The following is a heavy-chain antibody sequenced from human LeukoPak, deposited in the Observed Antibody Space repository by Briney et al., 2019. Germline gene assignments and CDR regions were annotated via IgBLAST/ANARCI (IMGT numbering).Heavy chain of an antibody. D-gene: IGHD3-3*01. CDR1: GGSFSGYY. CDR3: ARGSIFGVAILLSGEYYFDY. V-gene: IGHV4-34*01. Sequence: SETLSLTCAVYGGSFSGYYWSWIRQPPGKGLEWIGEINHSGSTNYNPSLKSRVTISVGTSKNQFSLKLSSVTAADTAVYYCARGSIFGVAILLSGEYYFDYWGQGTLVTVSS. CDR2: INHSGST. J-gene: IGHJ4*02.